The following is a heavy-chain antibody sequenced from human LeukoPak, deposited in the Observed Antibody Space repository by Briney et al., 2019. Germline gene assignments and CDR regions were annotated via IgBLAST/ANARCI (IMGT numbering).Heavy chain of an antibody. D-gene: IGHD2-2*01. J-gene: IGHJ6*02. V-gene: IGHV3-43*02. CDR1: GFTFDDYA. CDR2: ISGDGGST. CDR3: AKDCTEVVPAAPRMGANYYYGMDV. Sequence: PGGSLRLSCAAPGFTFDDYAMHWVRQAPGKGLEWVSLISGDGGSTYYADSVKGRFTISRDNSKNSLYLQMNSLRTEDTALYYCAKDCTEVVPAAPRMGANYYYGMDVWGQGTTVTVSS.